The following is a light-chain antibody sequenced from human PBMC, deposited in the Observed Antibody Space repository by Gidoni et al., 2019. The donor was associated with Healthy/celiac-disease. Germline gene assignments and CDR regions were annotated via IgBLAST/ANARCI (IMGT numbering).Light chain of an antibody. V-gene: IGKV3-20*01. CDR2: VAS. CDR3: QQYGSSPPLT. J-gene: IGKJ4*01. CDR1: QSVSSSY. Sequence: EIVLTQSPATLSLSPGERATLSCRASQSVSSSYLAWYQQKPGQAPRLLIYVASSRATGIPDRFSGSGSGTDFTLTISRLEPEDFAVYYCQQYGSSPPLTFGGGTKVEIK.